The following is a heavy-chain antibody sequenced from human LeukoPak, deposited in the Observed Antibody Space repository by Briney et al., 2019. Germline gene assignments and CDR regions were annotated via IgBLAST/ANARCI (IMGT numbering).Heavy chain of an antibody. CDR3: ARAGAGIAAAGTLAFDI. J-gene: IGHJ3*02. CDR2: IYTSGST. D-gene: IGHD6-13*01. CDR1: GGSISSYY. Sequence: SETLSLTCTVSGGSISSYYCSWIRQPAGKGLEWIGRIYTSGSTNYHPSLKSRVTMSVDTSKNQFSLKLSSVTAADTAVYYCARAGAGIAAAGTLAFDIWGQGTMVTVSS. V-gene: IGHV4-4*07.